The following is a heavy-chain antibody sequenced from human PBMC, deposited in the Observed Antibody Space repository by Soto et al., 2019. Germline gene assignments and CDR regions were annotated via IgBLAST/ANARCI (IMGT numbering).Heavy chain of an antibody. D-gene: IGHD6-19*01. CDR1: GYTLTELS. CDR3: ATDSLLGYSSGWPKYDY. Sequence: EASVKVSCKVSGYTLTELSMHWVRQAPGKGLEWMGGFDPEDGETIYAQKFQGRVTMTEDTSTDTAYMELSSLRSEDTAVYYCATDSLLGYSSGWPKYDYWGQGTLVTVSS. V-gene: IGHV1-24*01. J-gene: IGHJ4*02. CDR2: FDPEDGET.